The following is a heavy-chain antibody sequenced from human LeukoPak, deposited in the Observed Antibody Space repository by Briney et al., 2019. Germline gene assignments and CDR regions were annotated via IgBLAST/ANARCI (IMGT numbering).Heavy chain of an antibody. CDR2: IYHSGIT. V-gene: IGHV4-38-2*01. CDR1: GYSISRGYY. J-gene: IGHJ6*03. D-gene: IGHD5-12*01. Sequence: SETLSLTCAVSGYSISRGYYWGWIRQPPGKGLEWIWSIYHSGITYYNPSLKSLVTISVATSKNQFSLKLSSVTAADTAVYYCARKEATYYMDVWGKGTPVTVSS. CDR3: ARKEATYYMDV.